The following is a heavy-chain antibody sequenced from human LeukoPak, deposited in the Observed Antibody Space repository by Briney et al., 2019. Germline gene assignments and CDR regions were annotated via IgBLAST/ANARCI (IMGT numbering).Heavy chain of an antibody. CDR2: IWYDGSNK. V-gene: IGHV3-33*06. CDR1: GFTFSSSG. J-gene: IGHJ4*02. Sequence: PGGSLRLSCAASGFTFSSSGMHWVRQAPGKGLEWVAVIWYDGSNKYYSDSVKGRFTISRDNSKNTLYLQMNSLRAEDTAVYYCAKDGGWVAQGLFDYWGQGTLVTVSS. CDR3: AKDGGWVAQGLFDY. D-gene: IGHD2-15*01.